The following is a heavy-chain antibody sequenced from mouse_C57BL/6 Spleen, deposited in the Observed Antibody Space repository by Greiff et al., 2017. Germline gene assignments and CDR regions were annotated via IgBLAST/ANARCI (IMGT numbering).Heavy chain of an antibody. J-gene: IGHJ4*01. D-gene: IGHD1-1*01. CDR3: ARELFGSSYEGAMDY. CDR2: ILPGSGST. CDR1: GYTFTGYG. Sequence: QVQLKQSGAELMKPGASVKLSCKATGYTFTGYGIAWVKQRPGHGLEWIGEILPGSGSTNYNEKFKGRATFTADTSSNTAYMQLSSLTTEDSAIYYGARELFGSSYEGAMDYWGQGTSVTVSS. V-gene: IGHV1-9*01.